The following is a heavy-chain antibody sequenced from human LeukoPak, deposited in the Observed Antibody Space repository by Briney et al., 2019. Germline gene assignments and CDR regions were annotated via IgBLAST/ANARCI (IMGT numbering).Heavy chain of an antibody. CDR3: AKSPYGSDREFDY. CDR2: ISGSGGST. V-gene: IGHV3-23*01. Sequence: PGGSLRLSCAASGFNFANHAMSWVRQTPGKGLEWVSAISGSGGSTYYADSVKGRFTISRDNSKNTLYLQMNSLRAEDTAVYYCAKSPYGSDREFDYWGQGTLVTVSS. J-gene: IGHJ4*02. D-gene: IGHD5-24*01. CDR1: GFNFANHA.